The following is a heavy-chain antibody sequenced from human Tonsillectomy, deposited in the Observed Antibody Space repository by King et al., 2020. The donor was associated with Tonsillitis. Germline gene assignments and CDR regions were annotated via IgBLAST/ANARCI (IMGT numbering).Heavy chain of an antibody. CDR3: ARHHNFAADY. D-gene: IGHD1-1*01. V-gene: IGHV5-51*01. CDR1: GYSFTNYW. CDR2: IYPGYVCT. J-gene: IGHJ4*02. Sequence: VQLVESGAEVKKPGEALKISCKASGYSFTNYWIGWVRQMPGEGLEWMGIIYPGYVCTRNNPSFQGQVTISADKSTSTAYLQWNSPKASDTAIYYCARHHNFAADYWGQGTLVTVSS.